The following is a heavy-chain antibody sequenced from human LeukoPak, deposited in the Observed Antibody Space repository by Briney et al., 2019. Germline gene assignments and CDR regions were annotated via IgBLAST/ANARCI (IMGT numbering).Heavy chain of an antibody. V-gene: IGHV3-7*04. Sequence: PGGSLRLSCAASGFSFSSYWMNWVRQAPGKGLEWVANIKRDGSEKYYVDSVKGRFTISRDNAKNSLYLQMNSPRVEDTAVYYCARDLDTRNSYEFAYWGQGTLVTVSS. D-gene: IGHD5-18*01. CDR3: ARDLDTRNSYEFAY. CDR1: GFSFSSYW. CDR2: IKRDGSEK. J-gene: IGHJ4*02.